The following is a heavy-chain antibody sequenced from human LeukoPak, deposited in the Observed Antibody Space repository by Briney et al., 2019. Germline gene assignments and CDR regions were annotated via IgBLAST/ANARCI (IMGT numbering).Heavy chain of an antibody. V-gene: IGHV4-31*03. CDR1: GGSISSGGYY. CDR2: IYYSGST. J-gene: IGHJ4*02. Sequence: SGTLSLTCTVSGGSISSGGYYWSWIRQHPGKGLAWIGYIYYSGSTYYNPSLKSRVTISVDTSKNQFSLRLSSVTAADTAVYYCARRMGYGDYHFDYWGQGTLVTVSS. CDR3: ARRMGYGDYHFDY. D-gene: IGHD4-17*01.